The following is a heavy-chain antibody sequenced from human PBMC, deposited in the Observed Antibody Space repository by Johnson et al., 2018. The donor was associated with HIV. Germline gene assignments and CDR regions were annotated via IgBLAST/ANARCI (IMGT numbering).Heavy chain of an antibody. CDR3: VNWAYYYGSGYAFDI. CDR2: ISYDGSNK. J-gene: IGHJ3*02. V-gene: IGHV3-30-3*01. D-gene: IGHD3-10*01. CDR1: GFTVSSNY. Sequence: QVQLVESGGGLIQPGGSLRLSCAASGFTVSSNYMRWVRQAPGKGLEWVAVISYDGSNKYYADSVKGRFTISRDNSKNTLYLQMNSLRAEDTAVYYCVNWAYYYGSGYAFDIWGQGTMVTVSS.